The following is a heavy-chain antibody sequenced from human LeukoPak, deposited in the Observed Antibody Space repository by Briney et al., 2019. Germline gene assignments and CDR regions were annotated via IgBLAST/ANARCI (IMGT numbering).Heavy chain of an antibody. CDR3: AKDLRICPHKYDSSSHPFDY. D-gene: IGHD6-6*01. Sequence: GGSLRLSCAASGFTFSNYAISWVRQAPRKGLEWVSGTCGGGRTPYYADSVKGRFTISRDNSKNTLYLQMNSLRAEDTAVYYCAKDLRICPHKYDSSSHPFDYWGQGTLVTVSS. V-gene: IGHV3-23*01. CDR1: GFTFSNYA. CDR2: TCGGGRTP. J-gene: IGHJ4*02.